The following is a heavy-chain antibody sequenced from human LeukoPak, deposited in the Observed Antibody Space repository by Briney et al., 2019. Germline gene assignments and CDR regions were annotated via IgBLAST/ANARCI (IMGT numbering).Heavy chain of an antibody. Sequence: PGGSLRLSCAPSGFTFSSYGMHWVRQAPGKGLEWVAVISYDGSNKYYADSVKGRFTISRDNSKNTLYLQMNSLRAEDTAVYYCAKSGYSSGWPYYYGMDVWGEGTTVTVSS. D-gene: IGHD6-19*01. CDR2: ISYDGSNK. CDR1: GFTFSSYG. J-gene: IGHJ6*04. V-gene: IGHV3-30*18. CDR3: AKSGYSSGWPYYYGMDV.